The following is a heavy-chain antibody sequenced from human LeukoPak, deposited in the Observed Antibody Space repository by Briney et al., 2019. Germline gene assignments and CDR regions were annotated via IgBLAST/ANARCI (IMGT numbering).Heavy chain of an antibody. V-gene: IGHV3-30-3*01. CDR2: ISYDGGNK. D-gene: IGHD1-1*01. J-gene: IGHJ4*02. CDR3: ARDNCGHDY. Sequence: GGSLRLSCAASGFIFSTYAMHWVRQAPGKGLEWVAVISYDGGNKYYADSLKGRSTISRDNYNNKLYLQMNSLRAEDTAVYYCARDNCGHDYWGQGTLVTVSS. CDR1: GFIFSTYA.